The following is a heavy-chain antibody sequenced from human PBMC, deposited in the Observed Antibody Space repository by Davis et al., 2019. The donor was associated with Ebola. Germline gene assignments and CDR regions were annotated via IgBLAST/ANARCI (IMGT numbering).Heavy chain of an antibody. D-gene: IGHD2-2*01. CDR2: INHSGST. J-gene: IGHJ3*02. CDR3: ARGSPKAIVVLPTAILRAFDI. Sequence: MPSETLSLTCAVYGGSFSDYYWSWIRQPPGRGLEWIAEINHSGSTKYNPSLKSRVTISVDTSKKQFSLKLSSVTAADTAVYYCARGSPKAIVVLPTAILRAFDIWGQGTMVTVSS. CDR1: GGSFSDYY. V-gene: IGHV4-34*01.